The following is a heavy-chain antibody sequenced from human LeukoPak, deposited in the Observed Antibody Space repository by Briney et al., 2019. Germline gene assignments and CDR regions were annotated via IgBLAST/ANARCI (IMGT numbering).Heavy chain of an antibody. CDR2: ISSSSSYI. J-gene: IGHJ4*02. D-gene: IGHD5-12*01. CDR3: ARDQDSGYDRKVDY. Sequence: PGGSLRLSCAASGFTVSSNYMSWVRQAPGKGLEWVSSISSSSSYIYYADSVKGRFTISRDNAKNSLYLQMNSLRAEDTAVYYCARDQDSGYDRKVDYWGQGTLVTVSS. V-gene: IGHV3-21*01. CDR1: GFTVSSNY.